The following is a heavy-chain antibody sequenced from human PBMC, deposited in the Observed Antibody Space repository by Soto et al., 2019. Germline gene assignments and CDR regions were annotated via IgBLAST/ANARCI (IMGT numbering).Heavy chain of an antibody. J-gene: IGHJ4*02. V-gene: IGHV4-59*12. CDR2: RYYSGST. CDR3: ASGEWLGTIKPYFAY. D-gene: IGHD1-1*01. Sequence: QVQLQESGPGLVKPSETLSLTCTVSGGSMSSYYWSWIRQPPGKGLEWIGYRYYSGSTNYNPSLKSPAAISRNTSKYQFSLTLSYVTATVSAVYYCASGEWLGTIKPYFAYRGQGTPVTVSS. CDR1: GGSMSSYY.